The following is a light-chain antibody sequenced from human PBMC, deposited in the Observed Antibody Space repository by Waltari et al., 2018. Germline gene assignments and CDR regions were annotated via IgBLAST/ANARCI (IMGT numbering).Light chain of an antibody. CDR1: GSGGS. V-gene: IGLV2-8*01. CDR2: EVS. Sequence: QSALTQPPSASGSPGQSVTISCTGTGSGGSVSWYQQLPGKAPKLLIYEVSKRPSGGADRLSGSKAGNTASLTVSGLQAEDEGDYYCSSDAVSNNFYDFGSGTKVTVL. J-gene: IGLJ1*01. CDR3: SSDAVSNNFYD.